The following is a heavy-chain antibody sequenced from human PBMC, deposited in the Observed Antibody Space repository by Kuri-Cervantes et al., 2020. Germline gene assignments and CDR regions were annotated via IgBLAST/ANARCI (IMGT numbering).Heavy chain of an antibody. CDR2: ISGSGGST. V-gene: IGHV3-23*01. J-gene: IGHJ6*02. Sequence: GESLKISCAASGFTFSSYAMSWVRQAPGKGLEWVSAISGSGGSTYYADSVKGRFTISRDNSKNTLYLQMNSLRAEDTAVYYCAKSAIFGVVTPYYYYYGMDVWGQGTTVTDSS. D-gene: IGHD3-3*01. CDR1: GFTFSSYA. CDR3: AKSAIFGVVTPYYYYYGMDV.